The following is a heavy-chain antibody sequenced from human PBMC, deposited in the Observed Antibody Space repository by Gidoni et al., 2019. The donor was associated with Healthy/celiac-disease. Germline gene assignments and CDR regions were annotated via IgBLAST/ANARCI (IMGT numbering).Heavy chain of an antibody. CDR2: VSSSSSTI. CDR1: GFTFSSYS. CDR3: ARGRYLAVAGTDY. D-gene: IGHD6-19*01. Sequence: EVQLVESGGGLVQPGGSLRLSCAASGFTFSSYSMNWVRQAPGKGLEWVSYVSSSSSTIYYADSVKGRFTISRDNAKNSRYLQMNSLRAEDTAVYYCARGRYLAVAGTDYWGQGTLVTVSS. V-gene: IGHV3-48*04. J-gene: IGHJ4*02.